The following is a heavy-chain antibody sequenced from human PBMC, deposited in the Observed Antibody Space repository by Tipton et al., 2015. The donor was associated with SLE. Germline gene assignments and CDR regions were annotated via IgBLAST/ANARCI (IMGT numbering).Heavy chain of an antibody. J-gene: IGHJ4*02. Sequence: TLSLTCTVSGGSIRSGDYYWSWIRQHPGKGLEWIGYIHDSGATSYNPSLRSRSAISVDTSQNQFSLRPTSATAADTAIYYCARHPGASFDFWGQGILVTVSS. CDR1: GGSIRSGDYY. CDR2: IHDSGAT. V-gene: IGHV4-31*03. CDR3: ARHPGASFDF.